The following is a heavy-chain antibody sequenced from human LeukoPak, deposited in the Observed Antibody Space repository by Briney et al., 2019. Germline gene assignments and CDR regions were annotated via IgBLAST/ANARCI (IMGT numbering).Heavy chain of an antibody. Sequence: PSETLSLTCTVSGGSISSGGYYWSWIRQHPGKGLEWIGYIYYSGSTYYNPSLKSRVTISVDKSKNQFSLKLSSVTAADTAVYYCARVLEDCGGDCYPGGFDYWGQGTLVTVSS. CDR1: GGSISSGGYY. J-gene: IGHJ4*02. CDR3: ARVLEDCGGDCYPGGFDY. D-gene: IGHD2-21*02. V-gene: IGHV4-31*03. CDR2: IYYSGST.